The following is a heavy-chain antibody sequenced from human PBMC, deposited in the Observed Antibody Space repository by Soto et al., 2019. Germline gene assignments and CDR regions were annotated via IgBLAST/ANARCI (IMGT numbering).Heavy chain of an antibody. D-gene: IGHD1-26*01. J-gene: IGHJ4*02. CDR1: GFTFSSYS. Sequence: GGSLRLSCVASGFTFSSYSVNWVRQAPGKGLEWVSYISSGSKTIYYADSVKGRFTVSRDNAKNSQFLQMNSLRDDDTAVYYCAREDILGARSFDYWGRGTLVTVSS. CDR3: AREDILGARSFDY. CDR2: ISSGSKTI. V-gene: IGHV3-48*02.